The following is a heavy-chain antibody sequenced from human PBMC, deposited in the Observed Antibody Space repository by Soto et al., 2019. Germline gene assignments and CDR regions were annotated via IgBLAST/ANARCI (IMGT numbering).Heavy chain of an antibody. CDR1: GDTISTGGYT. CDR3: VRLMGNSWLDT. Sequence: SETLSLTCDVSGDTISTGGYTWAWIRQPPGKGLEWIGYIYHSGSTYYNPSLKSRVTISVDTSNNQVSLQLNSVTPDDTAVYYCVRLMGNSWLDTWGQGTLVTVSS. J-gene: IGHJ5*02. V-gene: IGHV4-30-2*05. CDR2: IYHSGST. D-gene: IGHD2-8*01.